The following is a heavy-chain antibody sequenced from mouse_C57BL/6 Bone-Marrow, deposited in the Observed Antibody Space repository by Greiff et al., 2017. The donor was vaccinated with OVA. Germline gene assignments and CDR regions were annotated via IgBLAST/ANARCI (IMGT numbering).Heavy chain of an antibody. CDR2: INYDVSSP. V-gene: IGHV5-16*01. J-gene: IGHJ1*03. Sequence: EVKLMESEGGLVQPGSSMKLSCTASGFTFSDYYMAWVRQVPDKGLEWVANINYDVSSPYYLDSLKSRFIISRDNAKNILYLQMSSLKSEDTATYYCARVGVLDYYGSSYPYWYFDVWGTGTTVTVSS. CDR1: GFTFSDYY. D-gene: IGHD1-1*01. CDR3: ARVGVLDYYGSSYPYWYFDV.